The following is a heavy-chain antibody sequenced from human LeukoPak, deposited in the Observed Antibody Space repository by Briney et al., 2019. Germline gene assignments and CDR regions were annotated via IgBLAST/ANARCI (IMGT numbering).Heavy chain of an antibody. CDR2: ISYDGSNK. Sequence: PGGSLRLSCAASGFTFSSHAMHWVRQAPGKGLEWVAVISYDGSNKYYADSVKGRFTISRDNSKNTLYLQMNSLRAEDTAVYYCARSSYSSSSSVWGQGTMVTVSS. D-gene: IGHD6-6*01. J-gene: IGHJ3*01. CDR1: GFTFSSHA. CDR3: ARSSYSSSSSV. V-gene: IGHV3-30*04.